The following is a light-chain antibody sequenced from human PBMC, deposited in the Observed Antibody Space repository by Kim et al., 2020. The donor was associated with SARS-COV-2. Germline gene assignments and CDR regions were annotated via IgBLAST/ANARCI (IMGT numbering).Light chain of an antibody. V-gene: IGKV3-15*01. Sequence: EILMTQSPATLSVSPGERATLSCRASQTIGSNLAWYQQRPGQAPRLLIYGASTRATDIPARFSGSGSGTEFTLTITSLQSEDFALYYCQQYINWPPLTFGGGTKLEI. CDR1: QTIGSN. J-gene: IGKJ4*01. CDR2: GAS. CDR3: QQYINWPPLT.